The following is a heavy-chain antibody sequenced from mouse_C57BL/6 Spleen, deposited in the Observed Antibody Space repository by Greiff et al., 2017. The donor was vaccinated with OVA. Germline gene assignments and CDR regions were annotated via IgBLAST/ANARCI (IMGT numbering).Heavy chain of an antibody. CDR3: AREGLGSYGRSYYAMDY. J-gene: IGHJ4*01. V-gene: IGHV1-55*01. Sequence: QVQLKQPGAELVKPGASVKMSCKASGYTFTRYWITWVKQRPGPGLEWLGAIYPGRGSTNYNEKFKRKAPLTVDTSASTAYMQLSSLTSEDCAVYYCAREGLGSYGRSYYAMDYWGQGTSVTVSS. CDR2: IYPGRGST. D-gene: IGHD1-1*01. CDR1: GYTFTRYW.